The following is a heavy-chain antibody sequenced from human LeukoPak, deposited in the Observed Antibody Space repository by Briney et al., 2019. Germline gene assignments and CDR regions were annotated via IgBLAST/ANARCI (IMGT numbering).Heavy chain of an antibody. Sequence: GGSLRLSCIASGFTFGDDAWSWFRQAPGKGLEFIAFIRKKGYGETTDYAASVRGRFTVSRDDAKSVAYLQMNSLKTEDTALYYCSRGLYDYGDSNYYFDQWGRGTLVIVSS. D-gene: IGHD4-17*01. CDR3: SRGLYDYGDSNYYFDQ. V-gene: IGHV3-49*03. CDR1: GFTFGDDA. CDR2: IRKKGYGETT. J-gene: IGHJ4*02.